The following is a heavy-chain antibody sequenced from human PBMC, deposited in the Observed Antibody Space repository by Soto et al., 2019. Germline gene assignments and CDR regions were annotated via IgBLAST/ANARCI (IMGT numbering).Heavy chain of an antibody. J-gene: IGHJ4*02. V-gene: IGHV3-74*01. CDR2: MNSDGRTT. Sequence: EVQLVESGGGLVQPGGSLRLSCAASGFNFGNNWMHWVRQAPGKGLEWVSRMNSDGRTTNYADSVKGRFTVSRDNAKNTLDLQMNILRAEDTAVYYCATAEVDYWGTGTLVTVSS. CDR3: ATAEVDY. CDR1: GFNFGNNW.